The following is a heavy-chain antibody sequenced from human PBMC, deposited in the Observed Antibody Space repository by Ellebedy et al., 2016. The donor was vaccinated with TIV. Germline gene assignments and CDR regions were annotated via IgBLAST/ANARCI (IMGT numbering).Heavy chain of an antibody. CDR1: GFPFGSFA. D-gene: IGHD6-19*01. J-gene: IGHJ4*02. V-gene: IGHV3-66*01. CDR3: ARGGWSYFDS. CDR2: IWSTGNT. Sequence: GESLKISCAASGFPFGSFAMSWVRQAPGKGLEWVSVIWSTGNTFYADSVQGRFTISRDNSKNTLYLHMNSLRAEDTAVYYCARGGWSYFDSWGQGTLVSVSS.